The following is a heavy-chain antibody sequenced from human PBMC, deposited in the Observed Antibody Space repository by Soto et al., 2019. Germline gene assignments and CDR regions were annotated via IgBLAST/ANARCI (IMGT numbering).Heavy chain of an antibody. J-gene: IGHJ6*02. Sequence: QVQLVQSGTEVKKPGSSVKVSCKASGGTFSSYPITWVRQAPGQGLEWMGGIIPIFGQPKYAQKFQGRVTITADESTSTVYMELSSLRSEDTAVYYCARESRLGGGGMDVWGQGTTVTVSS. CDR3: ARESRLGGGGMDV. CDR2: IIPIFGQP. D-gene: IGHD1-26*01. V-gene: IGHV1-69*01. CDR1: GGTFSSYP.